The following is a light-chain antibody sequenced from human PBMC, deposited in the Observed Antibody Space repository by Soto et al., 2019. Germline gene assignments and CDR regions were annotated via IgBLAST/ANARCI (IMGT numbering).Light chain of an antibody. J-gene: IGKJ1*01. CDR3: QQYNSYSLTWT. CDR1: QSINYW. CDR2: DAS. V-gene: IGKV1-5*01. Sequence: DIQMTQSPFTLSASVGDRVSITFRASQSINYWLAWYQQKPGKAPKLLIYDASSLESGVPSRFSGSGSGTEFTLTISSLQPDDFATYYCQQYNSYSLTWTFGQGTKVDI.